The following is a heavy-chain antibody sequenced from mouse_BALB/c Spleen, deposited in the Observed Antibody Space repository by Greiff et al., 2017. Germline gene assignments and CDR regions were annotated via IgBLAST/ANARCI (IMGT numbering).Heavy chain of an antibody. D-gene: IGHD1-1*01. CDR1: GYTFTDYW. J-gene: IGHJ4*01. CDR2: IDTSDSYT. Sequence: QVQLQQPGAELVMPGASVKMSCKASGYTFTDYWMHWVKQRPGQGLEWIGAIDTSDSYTSYNQKFKGKATLTVDESSSTAYMQLSSLTSEDSAVYYCARLNYGSSLYYYAMDYWGQGTSVTVSS. CDR3: ARLNYGSSLYYYAMDY. V-gene: IGHV1-69*01.